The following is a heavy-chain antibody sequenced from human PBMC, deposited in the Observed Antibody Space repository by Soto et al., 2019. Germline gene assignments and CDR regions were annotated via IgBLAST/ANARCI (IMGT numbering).Heavy chain of an antibody. CDR1: GYSFARYW. CDR2: IYPGDSDT. Sequence: GESLKVSCQGSGYSFARYWIAWVRQMPGKGLEYMGIIYPGDSDTRYSPSFQGQVTISADKSISTAFLQWSSLNASDSALYYCGRNHLKGHPFGCWGQGTGVTVSS. V-gene: IGHV5-51*01. J-gene: IGHJ4*02. D-gene: IGHD3-16*01. CDR3: GRNHLKGHPFGC.